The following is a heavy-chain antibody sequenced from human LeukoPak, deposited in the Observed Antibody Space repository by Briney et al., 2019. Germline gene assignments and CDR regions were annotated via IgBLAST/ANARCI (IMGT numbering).Heavy chain of an antibody. Sequence: SETLSLTCTVSGGSISSYYWSWIRQPPGKGLEWIGYIYYSGSTNYNPSLKSRVTISVDTSKSQFSLKLSSVTAADTAVYYCATGYSSSWYLFDPWGQGTLVTVSS. D-gene: IGHD6-13*01. V-gene: IGHV4-59*01. CDR2: IYYSGST. CDR1: GGSISSYY. J-gene: IGHJ5*02. CDR3: ATGYSSSWYLFDP.